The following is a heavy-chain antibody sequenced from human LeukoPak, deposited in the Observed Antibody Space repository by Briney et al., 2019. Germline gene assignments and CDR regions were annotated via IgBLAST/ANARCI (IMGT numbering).Heavy chain of an antibody. CDR1: GYTFTSYG. CDR3: ARWRRIAADGPFDY. CDR2: ISASNGNT. Sequence: GASVPASRKASGYTFTSYGISWGRQAPGQGLEWMGWISASNGNTNYTQKLQGRVPMNTATSTSTAYLELRSLRSDDTAVYYCARWRRIAADGPFDYWGQGTLVPVSS. D-gene: IGHD6-13*01. J-gene: IGHJ4*02. V-gene: IGHV1-18*01.